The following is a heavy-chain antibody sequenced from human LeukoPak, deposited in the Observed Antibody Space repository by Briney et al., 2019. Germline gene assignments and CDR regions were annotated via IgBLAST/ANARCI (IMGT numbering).Heavy chain of an antibody. V-gene: IGHV3-23*01. CDR2: ISGSGGST. Sequence: GGSLRLSCAASGFTFSTYAMTWVRQAPGKGLEWVSGISGSGGSTYSADSVKGRFTISRDNAKNSLYLQMNSLRAEDTAVYYCARDYSSGWPGYWGQGTLVTVSS. J-gene: IGHJ4*02. CDR1: GFTFSTYA. CDR3: ARDYSSGWPGY. D-gene: IGHD6-19*01.